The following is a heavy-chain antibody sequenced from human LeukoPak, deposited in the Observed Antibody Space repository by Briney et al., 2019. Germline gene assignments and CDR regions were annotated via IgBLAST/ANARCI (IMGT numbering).Heavy chain of an antibody. CDR2: MNPNSGNT. J-gene: IGHJ4*02. CDR3: ARGISLSPGIAAAGTSIDFDY. Sequence: ASVKVSCKASGYTFTSYDINWVRQATGQGLEWMGWMNPNSGNTGYAQKFQGRVTMTMNTSISTAYMELSSLRSEDTAVYYCARGISLSPGIAAAGTSIDFDYWGQGTLVTVSS. D-gene: IGHD6-13*01. CDR1: GYTFTSYD. V-gene: IGHV1-8*01.